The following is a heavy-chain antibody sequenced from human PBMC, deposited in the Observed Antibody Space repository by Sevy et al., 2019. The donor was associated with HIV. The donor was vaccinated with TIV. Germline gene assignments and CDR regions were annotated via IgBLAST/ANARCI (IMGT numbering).Heavy chain of an antibody. CDR1: GFTFSDYT. V-gene: IGHV3-30*04. Sequence: GGSLRLSCAASGFTFSDYTIHWVRQAPGKGLEWVAVISYDGSRTSYADSVKGRFTISRDNSKNTLFLQMNSLRVADTAVYYCTRVRGLLGWFDSWGQRTLVTVSS. CDR3: TRVRGLLGWFDS. J-gene: IGHJ5*01. CDR2: ISYDGSRT. D-gene: IGHD3-10*01.